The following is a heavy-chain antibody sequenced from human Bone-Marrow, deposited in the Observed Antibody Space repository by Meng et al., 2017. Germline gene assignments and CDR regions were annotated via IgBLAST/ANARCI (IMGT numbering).Heavy chain of an antibody. Sequence: GGSLRLSCVASGGTFRNFWMTWVRQAPGKGLVWVSRINSDGSSTSYADSVKGRFTISRDNAKNTLYLQMNSLRAEDTAVYYCARERYLVRAAFDIWGQGTMVTVSS. CDR2: INSDGSST. D-gene: IGHD1-26*01. CDR3: ARERYLVRAAFDI. V-gene: IGHV3-74*01. CDR1: GGTFRNFW. J-gene: IGHJ3*02.